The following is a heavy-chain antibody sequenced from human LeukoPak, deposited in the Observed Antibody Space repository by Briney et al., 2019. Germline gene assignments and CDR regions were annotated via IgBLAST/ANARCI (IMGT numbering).Heavy chain of an antibody. J-gene: IGHJ6*02. D-gene: IGHD6-19*01. CDR3: ARERVTGTPYYYYYGMDV. V-gene: IGHV3-33*08. CDR1: GFTYSDYG. Sequence: PGGSLRLSCAASGFTYSDYGMHWVRQAPGKGLEWVAVIWHDGSNKYYAASVKGRFTISRDNSRNTLYLQMNSLRAEDTAVYYCARERVTGTPYYYYYGMDVWGQGTTVTVSS. CDR2: IWHDGSNK.